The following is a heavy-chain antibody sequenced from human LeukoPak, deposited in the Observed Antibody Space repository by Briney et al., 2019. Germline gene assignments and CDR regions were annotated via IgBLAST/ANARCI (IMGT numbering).Heavy chain of an antibody. CDR1: GGSTSSSGYY. CDR2: IYYTGST. Sequence: PSETLSLTCTVSGGSTSSSGYYWGWIRQPPGKGLEWIGRIYYTGSTSYNPSLKSRVTISGDTSKNQFSLRLSSVTAADTAVYYCAKAASYDYVWGSPSLYFDYWGQGTLVTVSS. CDR3: AKAASYDYVWGSPSLYFDY. V-gene: IGHV4-39*07. J-gene: IGHJ4*02. D-gene: IGHD3-16*01.